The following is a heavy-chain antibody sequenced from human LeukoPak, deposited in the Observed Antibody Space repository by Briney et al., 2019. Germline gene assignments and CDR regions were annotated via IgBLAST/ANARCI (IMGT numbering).Heavy chain of an antibody. CDR1: GCIFSSYT. CDR2: IIPIRGIA. Sequence: AASVKVSCKASGCIFSSYTISWVRQAPGQGLEWMGRIIPIRGIANYAQKFQGRVTITADKSTSTAYMELSSLRSEDTAVYYCASPPSDTIFGVVINTPFDAFDIWGQGTMVTVSS. D-gene: IGHD3-3*01. CDR3: ASPPSDTIFGVVINTPFDAFDI. V-gene: IGHV1-69*02. J-gene: IGHJ3*02.